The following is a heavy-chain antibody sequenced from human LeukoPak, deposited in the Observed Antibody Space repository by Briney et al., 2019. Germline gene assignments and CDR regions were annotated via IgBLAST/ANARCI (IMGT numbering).Heavy chain of an antibody. Sequence: GASVKVSCKASGYTFTSTGICWVRQAPGQGLEWMGWVSAYNGNTNYARKFRGRVTMTTDTPTNTAYMELRSLRSGDTAVYFCARDAPRWRNAFDFWGQGTMVTVSS. CDR1: GYTFTSTG. D-gene: IGHD4-23*01. CDR2: VSAYNGNT. CDR3: ARDAPRWRNAFDF. V-gene: IGHV1-18*01. J-gene: IGHJ3*01.